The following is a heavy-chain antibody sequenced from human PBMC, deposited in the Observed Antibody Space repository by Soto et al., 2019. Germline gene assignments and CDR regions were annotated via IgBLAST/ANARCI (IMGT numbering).Heavy chain of an antibody. J-gene: IGHJ3*02. Sequence: PGESLKISCKGSGYSFTSYWISWVRQMPGKGLEWIGRIDPSDSYTNYSPSFQGHVTISADKSISTAYLQWSSLKASDTAMYYCPRPYSSRCYSAFDIWGQGTMVTLSS. D-gene: IGHD6-13*01. CDR2: IDPSDSYT. V-gene: IGHV5-10-1*01. CDR3: PRPYSSRCYSAFDI. CDR1: GYSFTSYW.